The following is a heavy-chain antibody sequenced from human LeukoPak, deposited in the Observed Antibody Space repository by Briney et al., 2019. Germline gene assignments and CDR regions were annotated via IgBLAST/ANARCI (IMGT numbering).Heavy chain of an antibody. D-gene: IGHD3-3*01. J-gene: IGHJ6*03. V-gene: IGHV4-30-4*08. CDR3: ARILWNYYYTDV. CDR1: GGSISSGDYY. Sequence: SETLSLTCTVSGGSISSGDYYWSWIRQPPGKGLEWIGYIYYSGSTYDNPSLKSRVTITVDTYNNPFSLKLSFFTAADTAVYYCARILWNYYYTDVWGKGTTVTVSS. CDR2: IYYSGST.